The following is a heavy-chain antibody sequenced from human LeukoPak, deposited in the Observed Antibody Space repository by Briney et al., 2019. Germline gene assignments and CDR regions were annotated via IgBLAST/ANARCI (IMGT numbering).Heavy chain of an antibody. J-gene: IGHJ6*02. CDR3: ARSHYYGMDV. CDR2: TLYRSKWYN. V-gene: IGHV6-1*01. Sequence: SQTLSLTCAISGDSVSSNSASWNWIRQSPSRGLEWLGKTLYRSKWYNDYAVSVKSRITINPDTSKNRFSLQLNSVTPEDTAVYYCARSHYYGMDVWGQGTRSPSP. CDR1: GDSVSSNSAS.